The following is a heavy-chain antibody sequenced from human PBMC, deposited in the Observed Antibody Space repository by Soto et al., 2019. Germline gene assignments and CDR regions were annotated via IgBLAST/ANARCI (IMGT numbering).Heavy chain of an antibody. J-gene: IGHJ4*02. D-gene: IGHD1-26*01. CDR1: GYTFTRYY. V-gene: IGHV1-18*01. Sequence: QVQLVQSGAEVKKPGASVKVSCMASGYTFTRYYINWVRQAPGQGLEWMGWVSAYNGNTHYEQKLQGRATLPKNTSTSTAYMELRSLRPDATAVYFCARGGQWDFLSDYWGQGTLVTVSS. CDR2: VSAYNGNT. CDR3: ARGGQWDFLSDY.